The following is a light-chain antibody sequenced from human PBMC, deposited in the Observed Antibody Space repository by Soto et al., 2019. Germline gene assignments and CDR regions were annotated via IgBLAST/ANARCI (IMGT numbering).Light chain of an antibody. CDR1: QSVSSN. Sequence: EIVMTQSPVTLSVSPGERATLSCRASQSVSSNLAWYQQKPGQAPRLLMNVISTRATGIPARFSGSGSGTEFTLTISSLQSEDFAIYYCQQHNNWPLTFGGGTKVEIK. J-gene: IGKJ4*01. CDR3: QQHNNWPLT. CDR2: VIS. V-gene: IGKV3-15*01.